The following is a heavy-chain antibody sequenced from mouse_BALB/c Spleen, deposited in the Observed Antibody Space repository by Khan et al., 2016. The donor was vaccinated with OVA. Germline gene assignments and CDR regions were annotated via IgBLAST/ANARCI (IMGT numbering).Heavy chain of an antibody. V-gene: IGHV1-74*01. J-gene: IGHJ2*01. D-gene: IGHD4-1*01. CDR2: IHPSDSET. CDR1: GYSFTSYW. CDR3: ALNWDEDYYFDY. Sequence: QVRLQQSGAELVRPGASVKLSCKASGYSFTSYWMNWVKQRPGQGLEWIGMIHPSDSETRLNQKFKDKATLTVDKSSNTAYMQLSSPTSEDSAVYYCALNWDEDYYFDYWGQGSTLTVSA.